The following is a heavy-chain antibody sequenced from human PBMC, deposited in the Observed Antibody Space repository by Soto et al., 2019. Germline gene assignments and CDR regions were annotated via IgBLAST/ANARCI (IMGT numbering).Heavy chain of an antibody. D-gene: IGHD1-1*01. CDR3: ARGRYGDY. CDR2: ISAHNGNT. Sequence: QVHLVQSVAEVKKPGASVKVSCQGSGYAFTTYGITWVRQAPGQGLEWMGWISAHNGNTNYAQKLQGRVTVTRDTSTRTAYMELRSLRYDDTAVYYCARGRYGDYWGQGALVTVSS. J-gene: IGHJ4*02. CDR1: GYAFTTYG. V-gene: IGHV1-18*01.